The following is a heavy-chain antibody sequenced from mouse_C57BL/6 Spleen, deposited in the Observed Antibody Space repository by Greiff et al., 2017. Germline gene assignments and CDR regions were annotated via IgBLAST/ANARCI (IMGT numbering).Heavy chain of an antibody. D-gene: IGHD4-1*01. Sequence: EVKVVESGPELVKPGASVKISCKASGYSFTDYNMNWVKQSNGKSLEWIGVINPNYGTTSYNQKFKGKATLTVDQSSSTAYMQLNSLTSEDSAVYYCARSSTGTWFAYWGQGTLVTVSA. CDR1: GYSFTDYN. CDR3: ARSSTGTWFAY. CDR2: INPNYGTT. J-gene: IGHJ3*01. V-gene: IGHV1-39*01.